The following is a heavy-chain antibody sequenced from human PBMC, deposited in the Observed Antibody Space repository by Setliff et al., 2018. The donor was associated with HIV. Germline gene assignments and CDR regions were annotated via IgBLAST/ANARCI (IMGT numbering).Heavy chain of an antibody. CDR3: ARQVGEGKWYLDS. Sequence: PSETLSLTCIVSGDSITSHYWGWIRQPPGKGLEWIAIIHQSGTAHKRPSLKSRVTISIDASENLFSLKLSGVTAADTAIYYCARQVGEGKWYLDSWGHGTLVTVSS. CDR2: IHQSGTA. CDR1: GDSITSHY. J-gene: IGHJ4*01. V-gene: IGHV4-59*08. D-gene: IGHD1-26*01.